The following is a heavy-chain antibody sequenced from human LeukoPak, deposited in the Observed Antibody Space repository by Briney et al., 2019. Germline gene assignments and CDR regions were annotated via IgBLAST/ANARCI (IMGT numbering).Heavy chain of an antibody. J-gene: IGHJ6*03. CDR2: INPSGGST. D-gene: IGHD6-19*01. Sequence: ASVKVSCKASGYTFTSYYMHWVRQAPGQGLEWMGIINPSGGSTSYAQKFRGRVTMTRDMSTSTVYMELSSLRSEDTAVYYCARDGYSSGWSQGYYYYYYMDVWGKGTTVTVSS. CDR3: ARDGYSSGWSQGYYYYYYMDV. V-gene: IGHV1-46*01. CDR1: GYTFTSYY.